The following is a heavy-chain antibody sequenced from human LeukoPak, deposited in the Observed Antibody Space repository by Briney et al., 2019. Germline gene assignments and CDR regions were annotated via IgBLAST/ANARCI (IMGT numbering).Heavy chain of an antibody. CDR1: GYSFTSYW. D-gene: IGHD2-21*02. CDR2: IYPGDSDT. CDR3: ARAAYCGGDCYSPMYYFDY. Sequence: GESLKISCKGSGYSFTSYWIGWVRQMPGKGLEWMGIIYPGDSDTRYSPSFQGQVTISADKSISTAYLQWSSLKASDTAMYYCARAAYCGGDCYSPMYYFDYWGQGTLVTVSS. J-gene: IGHJ4*02. V-gene: IGHV5-51*01.